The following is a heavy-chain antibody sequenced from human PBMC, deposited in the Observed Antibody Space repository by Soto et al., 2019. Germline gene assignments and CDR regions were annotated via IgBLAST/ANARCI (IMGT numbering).Heavy chain of an antibody. Sequence: QVQLQQWGAGLLKPSETLSLTCAVYGGSFSDYYWSWIRQPPGKGLEWIGEINHSGITNYNPSLKGRVTISLDMSKNRFALKLTSVTAADTAVYYCARELRLRPNFDYWGQGTLVTVSS. J-gene: IGHJ4*02. D-gene: IGHD2-21*02. V-gene: IGHV4-34*01. CDR2: INHSGIT. CDR1: GGSFSDYY. CDR3: ARELRLRPNFDY.